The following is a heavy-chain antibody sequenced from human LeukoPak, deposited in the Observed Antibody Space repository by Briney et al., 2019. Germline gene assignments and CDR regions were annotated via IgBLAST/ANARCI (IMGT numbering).Heavy chain of an antibody. V-gene: IGHV3-30*02. J-gene: IGHJ5*02. CDR3: AKDSTAAGTGSWFDP. D-gene: IGHD6-13*01. Sequence: GRSLRLSCAASGFTFTTYGMHWVRQAPGKGLEWVAFIRYDGSNKYYADSVKGRFTISRDNSKNTLYLQMNSLRAEDTAVYYCAKDSTAAGTGSWFDPWGQGTLVTVSS. CDR1: GFTFTTYG. CDR2: IRYDGSNK.